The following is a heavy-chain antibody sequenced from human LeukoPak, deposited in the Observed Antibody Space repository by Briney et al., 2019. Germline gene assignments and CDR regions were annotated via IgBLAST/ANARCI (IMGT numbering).Heavy chain of an antibody. J-gene: IGHJ6*02. V-gene: IGHV3-53*01. CDR1: GFTVSSNY. CDR3: ASSTTVTVYYYGMDV. D-gene: IGHD4-17*01. CDR2: IYSGGST. Sequence: PGGSLRLSCAASGFTVSSNYMSWVRQAPGKGLEWVSVIYSGGSTYYADSVKGRFTISRDNSKNTLYLQMNSLRAEDTAVYYCASSTTVTVYYYGMDVWGQGTTVTVSS.